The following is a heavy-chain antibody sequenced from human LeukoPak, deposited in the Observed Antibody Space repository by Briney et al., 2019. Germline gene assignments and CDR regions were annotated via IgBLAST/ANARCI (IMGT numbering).Heavy chain of an antibody. D-gene: IGHD3-22*01. V-gene: IGHV4-39*01. CDR1: GGSISSSSYY. Sequence: SETLSLTCTVSGGSISSSSYYWGWIRQPTGKGLEWIGSIYYSGSTYYNPSLKSRVTISVDTSKNQFSLKLSSVTAADTAVYYCARHVVIKSGWFDPWGQGTLVTVSS. J-gene: IGHJ5*02. CDR3: ARHVVIKSGWFDP. CDR2: IYYSGST.